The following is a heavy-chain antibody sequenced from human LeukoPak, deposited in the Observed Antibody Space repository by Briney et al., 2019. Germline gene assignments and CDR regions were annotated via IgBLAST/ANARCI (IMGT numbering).Heavy chain of an antibody. CDR1: GDSVSSNSAA. J-gene: IGHJ4*02. D-gene: IGHD2-2*01. Sequence: SQTLSLTCAISGDSVSSNSAAWNWIRQSPSRGLEWLGRTYYRSKWYHDYAVSVKSRVTINPGTSKNQFSLQLNSVIPEDTAMYYCARGGIGYCSSSSCYFDYWGRGTLVTVSS. V-gene: IGHV6-1*01. CDR2: TYYRSKWYH. CDR3: ARGGIGYCSSSSCYFDY.